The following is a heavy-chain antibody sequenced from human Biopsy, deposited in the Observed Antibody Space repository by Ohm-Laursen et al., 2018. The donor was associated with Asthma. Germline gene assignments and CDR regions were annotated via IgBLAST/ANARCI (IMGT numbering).Heavy chain of an antibody. J-gene: IGHJ6*02. CDR2: SSVYNGNT. Sequence: GASVKASCKTSGYTFNSAGITWVRQAPGQGLEWMGWSSVYNGNTKVAQKLQDRVTMITDTSTSTAYMELRSLRSDDTAVYFCARAVDYSHYYGIDVWGQGTTVTVS. D-gene: IGHD3-16*01. CDR1: GYTFNSAG. CDR3: ARAVDYSHYYGIDV. V-gene: IGHV1-18*01.